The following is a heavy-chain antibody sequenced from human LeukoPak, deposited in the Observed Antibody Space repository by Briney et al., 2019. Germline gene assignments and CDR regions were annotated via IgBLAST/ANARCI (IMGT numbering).Heavy chain of an antibody. D-gene: IGHD6-19*01. CDR3: ARGAYSSGWAYFDH. CDR1: GFSFSYYG. Sequence: PGGSLRLSCAASGFSFSYYGMNWVRQAPGKGLEWVSSITSSSSYKKYADSVKGRFTISRDNAKNSLYLHMDSLRAEDTAVYYCARGAYSSGWAYFDHWGQGTLVTVSS. V-gene: IGHV3-21*01. CDR2: ITSSSSYK. J-gene: IGHJ4*02.